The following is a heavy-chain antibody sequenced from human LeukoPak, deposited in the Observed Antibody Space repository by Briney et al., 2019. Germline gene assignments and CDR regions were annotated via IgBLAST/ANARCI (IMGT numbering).Heavy chain of an antibody. D-gene: IGHD3-3*01. CDR1: GGTLSRYA. V-gene: IGHV1-69*13. CDR3: AIVYERSAIFGVGPFDY. CDR2: IIPIFGTA. J-gene: IGHJ4*02. Sequence: SVKVSCKASGGTLSRYAISWVRQAPGQGLEWMGGIIPIFGTANYAQKFQGRVTITADESTSKAYMELSSLRSEDTAVYYCAIVYERSAIFGVGPFDYWGQGTLVTVPS.